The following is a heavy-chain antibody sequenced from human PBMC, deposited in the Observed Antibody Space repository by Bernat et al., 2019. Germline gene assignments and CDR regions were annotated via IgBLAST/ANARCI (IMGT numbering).Heavy chain of an antibody. V-gene: IGHV4-39*01. CDR1: GGSISSGRYN. CDR3: ARQDGSGSFSENFFDS. D-gene: IGHD3-10*01. Sequence: QLQLQESGPGLVKPSETLSLTCIVSGGSISSGRYNWGWIRQPPGKGLEWIASIYYSGTTYYNPSLKSRVTIHVDTSKNRFSLKLSSVTAADTAVYYCARQDGSGSFSENFFDSWGPGTLVTVSA. J-gene: IGHJ4*02. CDR2: IYYSGTT.